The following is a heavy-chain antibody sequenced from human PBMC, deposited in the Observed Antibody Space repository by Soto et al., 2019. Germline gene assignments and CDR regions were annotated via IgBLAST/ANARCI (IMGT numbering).Heavy chain of an antibody. D-gene: IGHD2-8*01. CDR3: ARDPGCSNGGCSSFDS. CDR1: GFTFGSCD. V-gene: IGHV3-48*03. Sequence: VGSLRLSCAASGFTFGSCDMSWVRQAPGEGLEWVSYISSSGSAINYADSVKGRFTISRDNAKNTLYLQMNSLRTEDTAVYYWARDPGCSNGGCSSFDSWGQGTLVTVSS. J-gene: IGHJ4*02. CDR2: ISSSGSAI.